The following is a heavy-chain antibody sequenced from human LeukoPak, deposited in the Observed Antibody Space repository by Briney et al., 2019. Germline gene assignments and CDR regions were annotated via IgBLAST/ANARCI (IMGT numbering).Heavy chain of an antibody. CDR2: IYYSGST. D-gene: IGHD2-2*01. Sequence: SETLSLTCTVAGGSISSYYWSWVRQPPGKGLGWIGYIYYSGSTTYNPSLKSPVTMSADTSKNQFSLKLSSVTAADTSVYYWARVGYCSSTSCYVGFRAFDIWGQGTMVTVSS. V-gene: IGHV4-59*01. J-gene: IGHJ3*02. CDR3: ARVGYCSSTSCYVGFRAFDI. CDR1: GGSISSYY.